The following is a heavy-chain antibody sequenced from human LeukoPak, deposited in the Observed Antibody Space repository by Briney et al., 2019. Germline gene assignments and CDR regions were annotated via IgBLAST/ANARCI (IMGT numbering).Heavy chain of an antibody. Sequence: SETLSLTCTVSGGSISSYYWSWIRQPPGKGLEWIGYIYYSGSTNYNPSLKSRVTISVDTSKNQSSLKLSSVTAADTAVYYCARIVGATFPLYYFDYWGQGTLVTVSS. J-gene: IGHJ4*02. CDR2: IYYSGST. CDR1: GGSISSYY. D-gene: IGHD1-26*01. V-gene: IGHV4-59*01. CDR3: ARIVGATFPLYYFDY.